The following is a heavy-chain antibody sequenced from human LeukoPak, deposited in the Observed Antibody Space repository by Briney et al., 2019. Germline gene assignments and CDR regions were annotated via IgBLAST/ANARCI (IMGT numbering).Heavy chain of an antibody. V-gene: IGHV3-30*18. Sequence: PGGSLRLSCAASGFTFSSYGMHWVRQAPGKGLEWVAVISYDGSNKYYADSVKGRFTISRDSSKNTLYLQMNSLRAEDTAVYYCAKDDSAVAGFDYWGQGTLVTVSS. CDR1: GFTFSSYG. J-gene: IGHJ4*02. CDR3: AKDDSAVAGFDY. D-gene: IGHD6-19*01. CDR2: ISYDGSNK.